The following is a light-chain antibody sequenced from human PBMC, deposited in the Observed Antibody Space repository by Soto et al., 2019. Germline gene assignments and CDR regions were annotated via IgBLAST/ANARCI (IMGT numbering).Light chain of an antibody. CDR3: YSYAGSYTL. CDR1: SGDVGGYDF. CDR2: DVD. V-gene: IGLV2-11*01. J-gene: IGLJ7*01. Sequence: QSALTQPRSVSASPGQSVSISCTGTSGDVGGYDFVSWYQQHPGKVPKLMIYDVDKRPSGVPDRFSGSKSGSTASLTISGLQAEDEADYYCYSYAGSYTLFGGGTQLTVL.